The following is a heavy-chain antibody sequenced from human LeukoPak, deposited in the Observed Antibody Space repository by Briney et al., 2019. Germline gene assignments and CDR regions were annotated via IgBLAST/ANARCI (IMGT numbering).Heavy chain of an antibody. J-gene: IGHJ4*02. CDR1: GFTFSNAW. Sequence: GRSLRLSCAASGFTFSNAWMSWVRQAPGKGLEWVGRTKSKTDGGTTDYAAPVKGRFTISRDDSKNTLYLQMNSLKTEDTAVYYCTTSFGFGESPGYYFDYWGQGTLVTVSS. CDR3: TTSFGFGESPGYYFDY. D-gene: IGHD3-10*01. V-gene: IGHV3-15*01. CDR2: TKSKTDGGTT.